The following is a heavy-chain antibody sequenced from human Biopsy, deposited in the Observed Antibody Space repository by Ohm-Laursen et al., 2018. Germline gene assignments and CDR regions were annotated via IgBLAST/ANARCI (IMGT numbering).Heavy chain of an antibody. D-gene: IGHD5/OR15-5a*01. Sequence: SLRLSCAATGFTFRTYGMHWVRLAPGKGLEWVAVISYDQITKHYADSVRGRFTIPRDNSKNTLYLQVNSLRAEDTAVYYCAKDLSVYYYYGIDVWGQGTMVTVSS. J-gene: IGHJ6*02. CDR1: GFTFRTYG. CDR3: AKDLSVYYYYGIDV. V-gene: IGHV3-30*18. CDR2: ISYDQITK.